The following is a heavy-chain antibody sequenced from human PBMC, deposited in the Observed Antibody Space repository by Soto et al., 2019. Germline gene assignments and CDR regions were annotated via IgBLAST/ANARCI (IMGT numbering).Heavy chain of an antibody. Sequence: QVQLVESGGGVVQPGRSLRLSCVASGFIFSSYVMHWVRQAPGKGLEWVAVISYDGSNKYYADSVKGRFTISRDNSKNTLYLQMKSLRAEDTAVYYCARDPGGYCSSTSCYQNWFDPWGQGTLVTVYS. V-gene: IGHV3-30-3*01. D-gene: IGHD2-2*01. CDR3: ARDPGGYCSSTSCYQNWFDP. CDR1: GFIFSSYV. J-gene: IGHJ5*02. CDR2: ISYDGSNK.